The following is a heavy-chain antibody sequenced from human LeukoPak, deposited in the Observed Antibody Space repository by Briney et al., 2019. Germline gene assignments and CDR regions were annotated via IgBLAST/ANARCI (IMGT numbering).Heavy chain of an antibody. V-gene: IGHV3-23*01. J-gene: IGHJ4*02. Sequence: PGGSLRLSCAASGFTFSNYAMSWVCQAPGKGLEWVSAISGGGGSTYYADSVKGRFTISRDNSKHTLYLQMNSLRAEDTAVYYCAKRAAFWSGQGAYYFDYWGQGTLVPVSS. CDR3: AKRAAFWSGQGAYYFDY. CDR2: ISGGGGST. CDR1: GFTFSNYA. D-gene: IGHD3-3*01.